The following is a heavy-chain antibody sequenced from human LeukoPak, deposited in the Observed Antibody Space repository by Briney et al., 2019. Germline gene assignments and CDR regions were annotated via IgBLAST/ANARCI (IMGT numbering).Heavy chain of an antibody. CDR1: GFTFSSYA. Sequence: GGSLRLSCAASGFTFSSYAMSWVSQAPGKGLEWVSAISGSGGSTYYADSVKGRFTISRDDSKNTLYLQMNSLRAEDTAVYYCAKDSNWGYDFWSGYYPSDAFDIWGQGTMVTVSS. J-gene: IGHJ3*02. V-gene: IGHV3-23*01. CDR3: AKDSNWGYDFWSGYYPSDAFDI. D-gene: IGHD3-3*01. CDR2: ISGSGGST.